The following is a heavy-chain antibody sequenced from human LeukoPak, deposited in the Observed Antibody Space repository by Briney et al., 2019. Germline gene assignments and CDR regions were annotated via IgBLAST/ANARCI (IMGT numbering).Heavy chain of an antibody. CDR2: ISAYNGKT. CDR3: ARASPGMGSYYTNDY. Sequence: ASVKVSCKASGYTFSNYGISWMRQAPGQELEWMGRISAYNGKTNSAQRLQGRVTMTTDTSTSTAFMELRSLRSDDTAVYYCARASPGMGSYYTNDYWGQGTLVTVSS. CDR1: GYTFSNYG. V-gene: IGHV1-18*01. D-gene: IGHD3-10*01. J-gene: IGHJ4*02.